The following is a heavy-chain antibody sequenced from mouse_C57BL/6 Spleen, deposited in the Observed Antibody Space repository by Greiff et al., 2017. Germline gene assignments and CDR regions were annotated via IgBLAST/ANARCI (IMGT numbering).Heavy chain of an antibody. CDR2: IYPGSGST. V-gene: IGHV1-55*01. J-gene: IGHJ1*03. CDR1: GYTFTSYW. CDR3: AREEDGSSLDWYFDV. Sequence: QVQLKQPGAELVKPGASVKMSCKASGYTFTSYWITWVKQRPGQGLEWIGDIYPGSGSTNYNEKFKSKATLTVDTSSSTAYMQLSSLTSEDSAVYYCAREEDGSSLDWYFDVWGTGTTVTVSS. D-gene: IGHD1-1*01.